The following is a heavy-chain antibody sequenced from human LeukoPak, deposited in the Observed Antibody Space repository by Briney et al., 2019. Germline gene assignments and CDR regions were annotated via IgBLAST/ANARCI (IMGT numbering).Heavy chain of an antibody. J-gene: IGHJ2*01. CDR3: ARHGYCSSTSCFWFDP. Sequence: PSETLSLTCTVSGGSISSYYWSWIRQPPGKGLEWIGYIYYSGSTNYNPSLKSRVTISVDTSKNQFSLKLSSVTAADTAVYYCARHGYCSSTSCFWFDPWGRGTLVTVSS. CDR1: GGSISSYY. CDR2: IYYSGST. V-gene: IGHV4-59*08. D-gene: IGHD2-2*03.